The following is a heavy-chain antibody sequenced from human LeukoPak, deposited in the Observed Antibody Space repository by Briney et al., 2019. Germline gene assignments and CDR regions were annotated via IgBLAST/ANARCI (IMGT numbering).Heavy chain of an antibody. CDR3: ARVDTVMAYYFDL. CDR2: IYSGGTT. J-gene: IGHJ4*02. D-gene: IGHD5-18*01. V-gene: IGHV3-53*04. CDR1: GFTVSTNC. Sequence: PGGSPRLSCAASGFTVSTNCMTWVRQAPGEGLEWVSTIYSGGTTYYADSVMGRFTISRHNSRNTLYLQMNSLRAEDTAVYYCARVDTVMAYYFDLWGQGTLVTVSS.